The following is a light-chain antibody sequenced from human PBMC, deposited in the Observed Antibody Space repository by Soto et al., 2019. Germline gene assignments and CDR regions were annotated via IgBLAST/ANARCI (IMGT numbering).Light chain of an antibody. CDR2: GAS. CDR3: QQYDYWPRT. Sequence: IVITQSPATLSVSPGESATLSCRASQSISSSKLAWYQQNPGQAPRLLMYGASNSATGIPARFSGSGSGTEFTLTISSLQSEDFAFYYCQQYDYWPRTFGQGTKVDIK. CDR1: QSISSS. J-gene: IGKJ1*01. V-gene: IGKV3-15*01.